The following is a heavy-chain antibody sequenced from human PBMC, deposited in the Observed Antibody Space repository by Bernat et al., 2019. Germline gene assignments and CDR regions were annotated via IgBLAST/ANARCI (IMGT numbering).Heavy chain of an antibody. CDR2: IIPIFGTA. CDR1: GGTFSSYA. CDR3: ARDRAYYYGSGSYYSLGWFDP. D-gene: IGHD3-10*01. Sequence: QVQLVQSGAEVKKPGSSVKVSCKASGGTFSSYAISWVRQAPGQGLEWMGGIIPIFGTANYAQKFQGRVTITADTSTSTAYMELRSLRSDDTAVYYCARDRAYYYGSGSYYSLGWFDPWGQGTLVTVSS. J-gene: IGHJ5*02. V-gene: IGHV1-69*06.